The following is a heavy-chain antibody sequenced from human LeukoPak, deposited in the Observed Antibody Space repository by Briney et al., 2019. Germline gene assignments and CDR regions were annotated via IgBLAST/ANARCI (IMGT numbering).Heavy chain of an antibody. J-gene: IGHJ4*02. D-gene: IGHD1-26*01. CDR1: GGSISSGGYY. CDR2: IYHSGST. V-gene: IGHV4-30-2*01. CDR3: ARGSGSYVSPFDY. Sequence: PSETLSLTCTVSGGSISSGGYYWSWIRQPPGKGLEWIGYIYHSGSTYYNPSLKSRVTISVDRSKNQFSLKLSSVTAADTAVYYCARGSGSYVSPFDYWGQGTLVTVSS.